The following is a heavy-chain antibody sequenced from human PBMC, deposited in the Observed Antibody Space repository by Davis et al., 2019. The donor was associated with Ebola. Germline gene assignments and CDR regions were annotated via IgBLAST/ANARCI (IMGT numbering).Heavy chain of an antibody. CDR3: ARQIRSSGYFDY. D-gene: IGHD6-19*01. CDR2: IYPGDSDT. J-gene: IGHJ4*02. CDR1: GYSFTTYW. Sequence: GASLKISCNSSGYSFTTYWIGWVRQMPGKGLEWMGIIYPGDSDTRKSPSFQGQVTISADKSISTAYLQWSSLKASDTAMYYCARQIRSSGYFDYWGQGTLVTVSS. V-gene: IGHV5-51*01.